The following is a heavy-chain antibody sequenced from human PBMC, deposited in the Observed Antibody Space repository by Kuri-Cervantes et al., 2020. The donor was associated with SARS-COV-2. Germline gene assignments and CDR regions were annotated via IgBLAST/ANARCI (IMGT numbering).Heavy chain of an antibody. V-gene: IGHV3-30-3*01. CDR3: ARDRQLPDDFWSGWFDY. CDR1: GFTFSSYA. CDR2: ISYDESNK. J-gene: IGHJ4*02. Sequence: GESLKISCAASGFTFSSYAMHWVRQAPGKGLEWVAVISYDESNKYYADSVKGRFTISRDNSKNTLYLQMNSLRAEDTAVYYCARDRQLPDDFWSGWFDYWGQGTLVTVSS. D-gene: IGHD3-3*01.